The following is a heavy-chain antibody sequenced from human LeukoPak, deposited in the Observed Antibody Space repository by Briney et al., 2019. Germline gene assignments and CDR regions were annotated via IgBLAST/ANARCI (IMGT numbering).Heavy chain of an antibody. V-gene: IGHV3-20*04. J-gene: IGHJ4*02. CDR1: GFTFDDYG. D-gene: IGHD3-22*01. CDR3: ARVYYYDSSSGYQHPLGY. Sequence: PGGSLRLSCAASGFTFDDYGMSWVRQAPGKGLEWVSGINWNGGSTGYADCVKGRFTISRDNAKNSLDLQMNSLRAEDTALYYCARVYYYDSSSGYQHPLGYWGQGTLVTVSS. CDR2: INWNGGST.